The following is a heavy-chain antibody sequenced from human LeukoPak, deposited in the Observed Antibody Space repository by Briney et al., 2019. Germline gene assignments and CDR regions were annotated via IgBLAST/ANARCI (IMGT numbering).Heavy chain of an antibody. V-gene: IGHV3-30*18. CDR3: AKGMWAFGGVIVYDY. CDR1: GFTFSSYG. CDR2: ISYDGSNK. J-gene: IGHJ4*02. Sequence: PGRSLRLSCAASGFTFSSYGMHWVRQAPGEGLEWVAVISYDGSNKYYADSVKGRFTISRDNSKNTLYLQMNSLRAEDTAVYYCAKGMWAFGGVIVYDYWGQGTLVTVSS. D-gene: IGHD3-16*02.